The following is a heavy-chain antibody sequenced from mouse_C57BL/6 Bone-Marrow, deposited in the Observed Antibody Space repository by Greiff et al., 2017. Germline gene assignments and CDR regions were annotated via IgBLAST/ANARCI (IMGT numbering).Heavy chain of an antibody. CDR1: GFTFSDYG. J-gene: IGHJ4*01. D-gene: IGHD4-1*01. Sequence: EVNVVESGGGLVKPGGSLKLSCAASGFTFSDYGMHWVRQAPEKGLEWVAYISSGSSTIYYADTVKGRFTISRDNAKNTLFLQMTSLRSEDTAMYYCARALGNYAMDYWGQGTSVTVSS. CDR3: ARALGNYAMDY. V-gene: IGHV5-17*01. CDR2: ISSGSSTI.